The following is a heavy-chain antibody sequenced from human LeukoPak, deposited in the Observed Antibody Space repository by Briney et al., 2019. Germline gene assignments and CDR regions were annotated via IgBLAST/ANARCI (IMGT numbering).Heavy chain of an antibody. Sequence: SETLSLTCTVSGGSISSYYWSWIRKPPGKGLEWIGYIYYSGSTNYNPSLKSRVTISVDTSKNQFSLKLSSVTAADTAVYYCARDPFNGMDVWGQGTTVTVSS. J-gene: IGHJ6*02. CDR2: IYYSGST. CDR3: ARDPFNGMDV. CDR1: GGSISSYY. V-gene: IGHV4-59*01.